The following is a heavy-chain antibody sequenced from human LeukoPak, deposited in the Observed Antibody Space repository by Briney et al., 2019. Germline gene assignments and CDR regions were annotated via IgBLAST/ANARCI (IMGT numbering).Heavy chain of an antibody. D-gene: IGHD6-13*01. CDR3: ARDDESSSWYGRANNWFDP. V-gene: IGHV3-11*04. CDR1: GFTFSDYY. Sequence: KPGGSLRLSCAASGFTFSDYYMSWIRQAPGKGLEWVSYISSSGSTIYYADSVKGRFTISRDNAKNSLYLQMNSLRAEDTAVYYCARDDESSSWYGRANNWFDPWGQGTLVTVSS. J-gene: IGHJ5*02. CDR2: ISSSGSTI.